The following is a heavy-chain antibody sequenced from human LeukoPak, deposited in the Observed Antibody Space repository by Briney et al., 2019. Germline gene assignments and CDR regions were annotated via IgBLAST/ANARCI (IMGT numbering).Heavy chain of an antibody. Sequence: SETLSLTCTVSGGSINDYYWSWIRQSPGKGLEWIGYIYYTGRTKYNPSVQSRVTISVDTSKNQFSLNLRSVTSADTAVYFCTRVSIHGDSDYWGQGTLVIVSS. CDR3: TRVSIHGDSDY. J-gene: IGHJ4*02. V-gene: IGHV4-59*01. CDR1: GGSINDYY. CDR2: IYYTGRT.